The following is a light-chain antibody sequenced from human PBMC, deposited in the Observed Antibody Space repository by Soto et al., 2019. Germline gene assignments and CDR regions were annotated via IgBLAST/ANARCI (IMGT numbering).Light chain of an antibody. J-gene: IGKJ1*01. V-gene: IGKV1-39*01. CDR3: QQSFYAPPT. CDR2: EAS. CDR1: QNIRTY. Sequence: GDRVTITCRASQNIRTYLTWYQQKPGKAPKLLIYEASDLQSGVPSRFSGSGSGTDFSLTITSLQPEDFATYYCQQSFYAPPTFGQGTKVEIK.